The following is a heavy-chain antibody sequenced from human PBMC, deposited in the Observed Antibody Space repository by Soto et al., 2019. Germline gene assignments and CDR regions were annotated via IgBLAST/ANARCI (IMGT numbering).Heavy chain of an antibody. CDR2: ISAYNGNT. CDR3: ARKKATARLGRLDY. CDR1: GYTFTTYE. D-gene: IGHD1-26*01. Sequence: QVQLVQSGPEVKKPGASVKVSCKASGYTFTTYEISWVRQAPGQGLEWMGWISAYNGNTNYAQKLQGRVTMTTDTSTSTVYMQLRSLRSYDTAVYYCARKKATARLGRLDYWGHGTLVTVSS. J-gene: IGHJ4*01. V-gene: IGHV1-18*01.